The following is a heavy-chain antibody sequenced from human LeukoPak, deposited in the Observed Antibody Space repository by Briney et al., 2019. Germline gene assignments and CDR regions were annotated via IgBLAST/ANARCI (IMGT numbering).Heavy chain of an antibody. CDR2: IYSGGST. V-gene: IGHV3-66*01. CDR3: ARSYSNHLFGMDV. D-gene: IGHD4-11*01. Sequence: GGSLRLSCGASGFIVSSYYMTWVRQAPGKGLEWVSVIYSGGSTYYADSVKGRVAISRDNSKNTVFLQMSSVRAEDTAVYYCARSYSNHLFGMDVWGQGTTVTVTS. J-gene: IGHJ6*02. CDR1: GFIVSSYY.